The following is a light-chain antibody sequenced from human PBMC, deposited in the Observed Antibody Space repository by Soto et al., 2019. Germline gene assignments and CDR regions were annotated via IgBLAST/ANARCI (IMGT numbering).Light chain of an antibody. CDR3: SSYTGSSLRV. CDR1: SSDVGGYNY. Sequence: QSALTQPASVSGSPGQSITISCTGTSSDVGGYNYVSWYQQHPGKAPKLMIYEVSHRPSGVSNRFSGSKSGNTASLTISGLQAEDEADYYCSSYTGSSLRVFGGGTKVTVL. V-gene: IGLV2-14*01. CDR2: EVS. J-gene: IGLJ3*02.